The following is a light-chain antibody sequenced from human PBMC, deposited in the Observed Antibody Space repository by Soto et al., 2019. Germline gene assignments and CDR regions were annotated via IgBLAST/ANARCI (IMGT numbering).Light chain of an antibody. CDR1: ERINTY. Sequence: DIQMTQSPSSVSASVGDRVTITCRASERINTYLAWYQQQPGKAPKLLIYAASSLQSGVPSRFSGSGSGTEFTLTISSLQPDDFATYYCQHYNSYSEAFGQGTKVDI. V-gene: IGKV1D-16*01. J-gene: IGKJ1*01. CDR3: QHYNSYSEA. CDR2: AAS.